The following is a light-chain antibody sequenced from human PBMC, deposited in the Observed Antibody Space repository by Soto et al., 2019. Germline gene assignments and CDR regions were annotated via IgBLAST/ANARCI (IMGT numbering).Light chain of an antibody. CDR2: EVS. V-gene: IGLV2-23*02. Sequence: QSALTQPASVSGSPGQSITISCTGTSSDVGSYNLVSWYQQHPGKAPKLMISEVSKRPSGVSNRFSGSKSGNSASLTISGLQAEDEADYYCCSYVGSTTVVFGGGTKVTVL. J-gene: IGLJ2*01. CDR3: CSYVGSTTVV. CDR1: SSDVGSYNL.